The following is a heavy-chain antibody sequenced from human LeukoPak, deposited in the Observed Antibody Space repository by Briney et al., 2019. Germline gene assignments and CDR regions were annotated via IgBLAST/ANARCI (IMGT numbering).Heavy chain of an antibody. Sequence: SETLSLTCTVSGGSINNYYWSWIRQPPGKGLEWIGYIYYSGSTNYNPSLKSRATISVDTSKNQFSLKLSSVTAADTAVYYCARQVDGSPWVDCWGQGTLVTVSS. V-gene: IGHV4-59*08. D-gene: IGHD1-26*01. CDR3: ARQVDGSPWVDC. CDR2: IYYSGST. J-gene: IGHJ4*02. CDR1: GGSINNYY.